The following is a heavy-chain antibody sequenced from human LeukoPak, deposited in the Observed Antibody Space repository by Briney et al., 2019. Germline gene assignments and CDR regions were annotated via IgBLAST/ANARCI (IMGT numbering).Heavy chain of an antibody. D-gene: IGHD2-21*02. CDR3: ARVAGFSEAYCGGDCYSDAFGI. CDR1: GGSVSGGSYY. CDR2: IYYSGST. V-gene: IGHV4-61*01. Sequence: PSETLSLTCTVSGGSVSGGSYYWSWIRQPPGKGLEWIGYIYYSGSTNYNPSLKSRVTISVDTSENQFSLKLSSVTAADTAVYYCARVAGFSEAYCGGDCYSDAFGIWGQGTMVTVSS. J-gene: IGHJ3*02.